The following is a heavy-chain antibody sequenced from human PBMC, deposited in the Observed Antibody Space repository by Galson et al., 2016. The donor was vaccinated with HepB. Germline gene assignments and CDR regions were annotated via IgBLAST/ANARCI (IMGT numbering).Heavy chain of an antibody. CDR1: GGSISSSNW. D-gene: IGHD6-19*01. CDR3: ATYSSGWFRYYYVMDV. J-gene: IGHJ6*02. Sequence: ETLFLTCTVSGGSISSSNWWTWVRQCPGKGLEWIGEIYHSGSTKYNPSLKSRVTISVDKSKNQFSLKLSSVTAADTAVYYCATYSSGWFRYYYVMDVWGQGTTVTVSS. V-gene: IGHV4-4*02. CDR2: IYHSGST.